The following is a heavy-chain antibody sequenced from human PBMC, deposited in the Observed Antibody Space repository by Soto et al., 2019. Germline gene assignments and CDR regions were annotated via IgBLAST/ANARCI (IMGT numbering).Heavy chain of an antibody. Sequence: LSLTCTVSGGSISSYYWSWIRQPPGKGLEWIGYIYYSGSTNYNPSLKSRVTISVDTSKNQFSLKLSSVTAADTAVYYCARGLVDTAMVRDTKCAFDYWGQGTLVTVSS. CDR2: IYYSGST. J-gene: IGHJ4*02. CDR1: GGSISSYY. V-gene: IGHV4-59*01. CDR3: ARGLVDTAMVRDTKCAFDY. D-gene: IGHD5-18*01.